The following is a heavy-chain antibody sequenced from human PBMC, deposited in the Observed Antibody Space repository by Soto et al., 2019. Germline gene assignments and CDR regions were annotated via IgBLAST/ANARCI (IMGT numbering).Heavy chain of an antibody. Sequence: QLQLQESGPGLVKPSETLSLTCTVSGGSISSSSYYWGWIRQPPGKGLEWIGGIYYSGSTYYYPSLKSRVPIPVDTAKNQFSLKLSSVTAADTAVYYCARHTPAISISDHWGQGTLVTVSS. J-gene: IGHJ4*02. CDR2: IYYSGST. CDR3: ARHTPAISISDH. D-gene: IGHD2-15*01. CDR1: GGSISSSSYY. V-gene: IGHV4-39*01.